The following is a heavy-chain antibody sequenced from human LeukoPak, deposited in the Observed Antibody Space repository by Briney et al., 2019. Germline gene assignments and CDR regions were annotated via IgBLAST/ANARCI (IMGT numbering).Heavy chain of an antibody. CDR1: GGSISSGDYY. Sequence: SETLSLTCTVSGGSISSGDYYWSWIRQPPGKGLEWIGYIYYSGSTYYNPSLKSRVTISVDTSKNQFSLKLSAVTAADTAVHHCARGTVTRGVDPWGQGTLVTVSS. CDR3: ARGTVTRGVDP. D-gene: IGHD4-17*01. CDR2: IYYSGST. V-gene: IGHV4-30-4*01. J-gene: IGHJ5*02.